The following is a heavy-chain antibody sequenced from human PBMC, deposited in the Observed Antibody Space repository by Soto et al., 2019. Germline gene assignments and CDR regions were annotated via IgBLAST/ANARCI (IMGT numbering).Heavy chain of an antibody. CDR3: ARVLVADYYFDY. CDR1: GGSISMVSYP. CDR2: INNSEST. V-gene: IGHV4-30-2*01. D-gene: IGHD6-25*01. J-gene: IGHJ4*02. Sequence: SETLSLTCSVSGGSISMVSYPWSWIRDPGRRRLDWIGFINNSESTYYAPSVKSRVTISVDRSKNQFSLKLSCVTAADTAVYYCARVLVADYYFDYWGQGTLVTVSS.